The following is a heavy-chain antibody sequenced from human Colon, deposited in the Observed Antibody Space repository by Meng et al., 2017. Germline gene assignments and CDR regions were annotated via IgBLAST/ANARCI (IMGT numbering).Heavy chain of an antibody. V-gene: IGHV1-69*05. Sequence: SSVNVSCKASGGTFSSYAISWVRQAPGQGLEWMGGIIPIFGTANYAQKFQGRVTINTDESTSTAYMELSSLRSEDTAVYYCAREGYYYDNSGYRDWYFDLWGRGTLVTVSS. J-gene: IGHJ2*01. CDR2: IIPIFGTA. D-gene: IGHD3-22*01. CDR1: GGTFSSYA. CDR3: AREGYYYDNSGYRDWYFDL.